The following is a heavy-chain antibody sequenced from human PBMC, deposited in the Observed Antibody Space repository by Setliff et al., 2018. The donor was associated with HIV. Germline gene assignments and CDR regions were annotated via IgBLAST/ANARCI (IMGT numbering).Heavy chain of an antibody. CDR1: GFMFGVDW. D-gene: IGHD2-2*01. CDR3: ASSSKGYCTSISCNFYYYGLDV. Sequence: GGSLRLSCAASGFMFGVDWMSWVRQTPGKGLEWVASVTPDGGDKYYANSMRGRFTISRDNGKNAVYLQMNSLTAEDTALYYCASSSKGYCTSISCNFYYYGLDVWGQGTTVTVSS. V-gene: IGHV3-7*01. CDR2: VTPDGGDK. J-gene: IGHJ6*02.